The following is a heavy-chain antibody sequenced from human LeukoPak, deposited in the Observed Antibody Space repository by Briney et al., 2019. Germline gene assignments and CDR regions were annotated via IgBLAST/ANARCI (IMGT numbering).Heavy chain of an antibody. J-gene: IGHJ4*02. CDR1: GGSISSYY. V-gene: IGHV3-7*01. CDR2: IKQDGSEK. Sequence: ETLSLTCTVSGGSISSYYWSWIRQPPGKGLEWVANIKQDGSEKYYVDSVKGRFTISRDNAKNSLYLQMNSLRAEDTAVYYCARDHHSSSWYPNWGQGTLVTVSS. D-gene: IGHD6-13*01. CDR3: ARDHHSSSWYPN.